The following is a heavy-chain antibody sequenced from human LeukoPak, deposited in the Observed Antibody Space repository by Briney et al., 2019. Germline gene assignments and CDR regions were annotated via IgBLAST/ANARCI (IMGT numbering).Heavy chain of an antibody. CDR2: TLYSGGT. D-gene: IGHD3-10*01. Sequence: PSETLSLTCTVSGVSISSGSYLWNWIRQHPGKGLEWIGHTLYSGGTYYNPSLKSRLTISVDTSKNQLSPKLTSVTAADTAVYYCARDRAGGMDVWGQGTTVTVSS. CDR1: GVSISSGSYL. V-gene: IGHV4-31*03. J-gene: IGHJ6*01. CDR3: ARDRAGGMDV.